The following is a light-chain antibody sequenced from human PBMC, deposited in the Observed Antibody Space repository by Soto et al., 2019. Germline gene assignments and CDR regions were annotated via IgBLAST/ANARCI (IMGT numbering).Light chain of an antibody. CDR3: HQYGTSPLT. Sequence: EIVLTQSPGTLSLSPGERVTLSCRASQSVRGTYLAWYQHKPGQAPRLLIYGASSRATGIPDRFSGSGSGADFTITISRLEPEDFAVYFCHQYGTSPLTFGGGTKVEIK. CDR2: GAS. J-gene: IGKJ4*01. V-gene: IGKV3-20*01. CDR1: QSVRGTY.